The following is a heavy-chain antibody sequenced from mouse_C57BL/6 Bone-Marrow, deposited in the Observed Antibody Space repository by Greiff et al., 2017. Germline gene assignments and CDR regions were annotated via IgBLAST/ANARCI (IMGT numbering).Heavy chain of an antibody. CDR1: GFTFSDFY. J-gene: IGHJ4*01. CDR2: SSHNANDSTT. Sequence: EVMLVESGGGLVQSGRSLRLSCATSGFTFSDFYMEWVRQAPGKGLEWIAASSHNANDSTTAYSASVKGRFIVSRDTSQSILYLQMKALRAEDTASYYCARDALYTPAMDDWGQGTSGTGSS. CDR3: ARDALYTPAMDD. V-gene: IGHV7-1*01. D-gene: IGHD2-12*01.